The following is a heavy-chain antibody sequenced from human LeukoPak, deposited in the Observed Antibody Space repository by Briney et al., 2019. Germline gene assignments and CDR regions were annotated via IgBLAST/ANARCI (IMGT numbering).Heavy chain of an antibody. V-gene: IGHV3-23*01. CDR2: ISGSGGST. Sequence: PGASLRLSCAASGFTFSSYAMSWVRQAPGKGLHWVSAISGSGGSTYYADSVKGRFTISRDNSKNTLYLQMNSLRAEDTAVYYCAKDMTTSPQHYGMDVWGQGTTVTVSS. J-gene: IGHJ6*02. CDR3: AKDMTTSPQHYGMDV. D-gene: IGHD4-11*01. CDR1: GFTFSSYA.